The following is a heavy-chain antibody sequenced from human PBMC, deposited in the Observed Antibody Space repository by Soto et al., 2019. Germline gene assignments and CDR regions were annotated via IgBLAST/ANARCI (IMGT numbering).Heavy chain of an antibody. CDR2: IYSSGNT. CDR3: ARLACRTTRCSTYFDY. J-gene: IGHJ4*02. Sequence: TSETLSLTCTVSGGSSSGYYWTWIRQPPGKGLEWIGYIYSSGNTNYNPSLQSRVTISVDTSKNQFSLKLSSVTAADTAVYYCARLACRTTRCSTYFDYWGQGALVTVSS. V-gene: IGHV4-59*08. CDR1: GGSSSGYY. D-gene: IGHD2-2*02.